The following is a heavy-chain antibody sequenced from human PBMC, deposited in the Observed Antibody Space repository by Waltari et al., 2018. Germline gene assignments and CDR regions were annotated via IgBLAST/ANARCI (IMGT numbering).Heavy chain of an antibody. CDR1: GGSISSSSYY. V-gene: IGHV4-39*01. D-gene: IGHD1-1*01. CDR3: ARGVRGRSLQLSGYGMDV. J-gene: IGHJ6*02. CDR2: IYYSGST. Sequence: QLQLQESGPGLVKPSATPSLTCTVSGGSISSSSYYWCWFRQPPGKGLEWIGSIYYSGSTYYNPSLKSRVTISVDTSKNQFSLKLSSVTAADTAVYYCARGVRGRSLQLSGYGMDVWGQGTTVTVSS.